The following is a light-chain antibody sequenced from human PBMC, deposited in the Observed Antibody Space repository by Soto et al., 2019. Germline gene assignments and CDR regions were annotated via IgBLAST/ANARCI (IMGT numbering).Light chain of an antibody. J-gene: IGKJ2*01. CDR2: AAS. Sequence: DIQMTQSPSSLSASVGDRVTITCRASQGISNYLAWYQQKPGKVPKLLTYAASTLQSGVPSRFSGSGSGTDFTLTISSLQPADVATYYCQKYNSAPHTFGQGTKLEIK. CDR1: QGISNY. V-gene: IGKV1-27*01. CDR3: QKYNSAPHT.